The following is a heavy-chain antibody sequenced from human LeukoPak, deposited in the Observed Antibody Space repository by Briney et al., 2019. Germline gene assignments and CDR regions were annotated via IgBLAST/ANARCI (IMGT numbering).Heavy chain of an antibody. CDR3: ARDQGVGAMRGYYYYYYYMDV. V-gene: IGHV4-61*02. CDR2: IYTSGST. J-gene: IGHJ6*03. D-gene: IGHD1-26*01. Sequence: SQTLSLTCTVSGGSISSGLYYWNWIRQPAGKGLEWIGRIYTSGSTNHNPSLKSRVTMSVDTSKNQFSLKLSSVTAADTAVYYCARDQGVGAMRGYYYYYYYMDVWGKGTTVTVSS. CDR1: GGSISSGLYY.